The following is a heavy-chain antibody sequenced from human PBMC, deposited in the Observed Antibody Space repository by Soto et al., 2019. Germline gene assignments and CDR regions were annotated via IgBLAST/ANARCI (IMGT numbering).Heavy chain of an antibody. CDR3: ARVMITFGGVIVRNNWFDP. CDR2: IYYSGST. J-gene: IGHJ5*02. Sequence: PSETLSLTCTVSGGSISSYYWSWIRQPPGKGLEWIGYIYYSGSTNYNPSLKSRVTISVDTSKNQFSLKLSSVTAADTAVYYCARVMITFGGVIVRNNWFDPWGQGTLVTVS. D-gene: IGHD3-16*02. CDR1: GGSISSYY. V-gene: IGHV4-59*01.